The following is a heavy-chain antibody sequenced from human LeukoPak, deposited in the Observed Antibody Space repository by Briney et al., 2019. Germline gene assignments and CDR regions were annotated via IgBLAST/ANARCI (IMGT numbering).Heavy chain of an antibody. CDR3: SRSIVGATPIDY. D-gene: IGHD1-26*01. CDR2: INPKSGGT. V-gene: IGHV1-2*02. CDR1: RYNFTTYY. J-gene: IGHJ4*02. Sequence: ASVKVSCKASRYNFTTYYIHWVRQAPGQGLEWMGWINPKSGGTNYAQKFQGRVTMTRDTSISTAYMELSRLRSDDSAVYFCSRSIVGATPIDYWGQGTLVTVSS.